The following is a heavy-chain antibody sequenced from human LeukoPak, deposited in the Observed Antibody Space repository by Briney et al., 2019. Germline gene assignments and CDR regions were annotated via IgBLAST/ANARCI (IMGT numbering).Heavy chain of an antibody. V-gene: IGHV1-69*06. CDR2: IIPIFGTA. J-gene: IGHJ4*02. D-gene: IGHD3-9*01. CDR3: ARSPHILTGENFDY. Sequence: ASVKVSCKASGYTFTSYGISWVRQAPGQGLEWMGGIIPIFGTANYAQKFQGRVTITADKSTSTAYMELSSLRSEDTAVYYCARSPHILTGENFDYWGQGTLLTVSS. CDR1: GYTFTSYG.